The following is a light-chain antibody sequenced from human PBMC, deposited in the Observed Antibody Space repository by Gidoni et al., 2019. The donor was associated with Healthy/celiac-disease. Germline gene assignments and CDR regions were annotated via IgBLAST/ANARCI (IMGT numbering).Light chain of an antibody. CDR1: NIGGKS. CDR2: DDS. J-gene: IGLJ3*02. Sequence: SYVLAQPPSVSVAPGQTARITGGGNNIGGKSVHWYQQKPGQAPVLVVYDDSGRPSGIPERFSGANSGNTATLTISRVEAGDEADYYCQVWDSSSDLWVFGGGTKLTVL. CDR3: QVWDSSSDLWV. V-gene: IGLV3-21*02.